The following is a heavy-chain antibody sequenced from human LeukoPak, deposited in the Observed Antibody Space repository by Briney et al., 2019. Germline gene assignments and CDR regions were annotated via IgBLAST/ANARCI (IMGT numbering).Heavy chain of an antibody. J-gene: IGHJ4*02. CDR1: GYSFTYYW. Sequence: GESLKISCKGSGYSFTYYWIGWVRQMPGKGLEWMGIIYPGDTDTRYSPSFQGQVTISADKSIGTAYLQWSSLKASDTAMYYCARQDGYESYYFDYWGQETPVTVSS. CDR3: ARQDGYESYYFDY. D-gene: IGHD5-12*01. CDR2: IYPGDTDT. V-gene: IGHV5-51*01.